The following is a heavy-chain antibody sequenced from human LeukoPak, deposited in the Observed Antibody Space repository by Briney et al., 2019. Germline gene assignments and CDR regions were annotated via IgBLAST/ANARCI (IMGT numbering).Heavy chain of an antibody. CDR2: ISSSGSTI. CDR1: GFTFSSYA. CDR3: AKGVWELPSNFDY. Sequence: GGSLRLSCAASGFTFSSYAMSWVRQAPGKGLEWVSYISSSGSTIYYADSVKGRFTISRDNSKNTLYLQMNSLRAEDTAVYYCAKGVWELPSNFDYWGQGTLVTVSS. J-gene: IGHJ4*02. V-gene: IGHV3-23*01. D-gene: IGHD1-26*01.